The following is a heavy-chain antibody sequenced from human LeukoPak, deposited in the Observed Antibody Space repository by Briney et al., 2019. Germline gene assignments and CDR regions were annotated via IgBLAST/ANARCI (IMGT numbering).Heavy chain of an antibody. D-gene: IGHD5-18*01. Sequence: SVKVSCKASGGTFSSYAISWVRQAPGQGLEWMGGIIPIFGTANYAQKFQGRVTITADESTSTAYMELSSPRSEDTAVYYCARSWDTAMVSYFDYWGQGTLVTVSS. CDR2: IIPIFGTA. V-gene: IGHV1-69*13. CDR3: ARSWDTAMVSYFDY. J-gene: IGHJ4*02. CDR1: GGTFSSYA.